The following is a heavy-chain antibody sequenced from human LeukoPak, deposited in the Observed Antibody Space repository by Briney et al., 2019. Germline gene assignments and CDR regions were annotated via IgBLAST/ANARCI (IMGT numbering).Heavy chain of an antibody. V-gene: IGHV3-30-3*01. Sequence: GGSLRLSCAASGFTFISYDIHWVRQAPGKGLQWVAVMSSDGSIKIYTDSVRGRFTISRDNSKNTLYLEMNSLRVDDTAVYYCARDLVSGAPDYFDSWGQGTLVTVSS. D-gene: IGHD1-26*01. CDR1: GFTFISYD. J-gene: IGHJ4*02. CDR2: MSSDGSIK. CDR3: ARDLVSGAPDYFDS.